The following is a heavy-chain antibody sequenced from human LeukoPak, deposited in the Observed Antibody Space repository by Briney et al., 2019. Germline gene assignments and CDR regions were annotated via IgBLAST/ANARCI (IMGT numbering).Heavy chain of an antibody. Sequence: SETLSLTCTVSGGSISSSSYYWGWIRQPPGKGLEWIGSIYYSGSTYYNPSLKSRVTISVDTSKNQFSLKLSSVTAADTAVYYCARGREELVVPAYYFDYWGQGTLVTVSS. CDR1: GGSISSSSYY. D-gene: IGHD2-2*01. J-gene: IGHJ4*02. CDR2: IYYSGST. CDR3: ARGREELVVPAYYFDY. V-gene: IGHV4-39*01.